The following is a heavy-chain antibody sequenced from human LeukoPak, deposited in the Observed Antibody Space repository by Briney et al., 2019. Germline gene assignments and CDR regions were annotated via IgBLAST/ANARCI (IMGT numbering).Heavy chain of an antibody. CDR3: ARSWSAGNYGTFDY. J-gene: IGHJ4*02. Sequence: SETLSLTCGVSGGSVSSGSCLWSWIRQPPGKGLEWIGFINFSGSTSYNPSLKSRVAILGDTSKNQFSLMLTSVTAADTAVHYCARSWSAGNYGTFDYWGQGTLVTVSS. CDR2: INFSGST. D-gene: IGHD3-9*01. CDR1: GGSVSSGSCL. V-gene: IGHV4-61*01.